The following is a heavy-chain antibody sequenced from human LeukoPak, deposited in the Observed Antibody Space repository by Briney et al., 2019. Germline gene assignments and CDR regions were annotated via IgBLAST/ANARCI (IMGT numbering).Heavy chain of an antibody. Sequence: PGGSLRPSCAASGFTFTGNSMHWVRQGPGKGLVWVARIHRDGGMTRYADSVEGRFTISRDNAKNTLYLQMNSLRAEDTAIYYCVRETGTIGYYMDVWGKGTTVTVSS. CDR1: GFTFTGNS. CDR3: VRETGTIGYYMDV. J-gene: IGHJ6*03. D-gene: IGHD2-15*01. CDR2: IHRDGGMT. V-gene: IGHV3-74*01.